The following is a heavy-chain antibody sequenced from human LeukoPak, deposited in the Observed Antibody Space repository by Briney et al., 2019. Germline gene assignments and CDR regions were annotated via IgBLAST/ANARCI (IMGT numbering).Heavy chain of an antibody. D-gene: IGHD2-15*01. Sequence: SETLSLTCTVSGGSISSRGFFWGWIRQPPGKGPEWIGSVYYSGATYYNSSLKSRVTISVDTSKNHFSLKLSFVTAADTAVYYCARLSCSDTICPTLPYNHFDPWGQGTLVTVSS. CDR3: ARLSCSDTICPTLPYNHFDP. V-gene: IGHV4-39*01. CDR2: VYYSGAT. CDR1: GGSISSRGFF. J-gene: IGHJ5*02.